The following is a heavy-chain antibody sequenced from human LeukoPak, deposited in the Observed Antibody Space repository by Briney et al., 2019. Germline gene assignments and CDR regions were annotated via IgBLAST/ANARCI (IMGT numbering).Heavy chain of an antibody. CDR1: RFTFSTYW. J-gene: IGHJ4*02. CDR2: INSDGSST. D-gene: IGHD5-24*01. CDR3: ARARDGYSPYYFDY. V-gene: IGHV3-74*01. Sequence: PGGSLRLSCAASRFTFSTYWMHWVRQAPGKGLVWVSRINSDGSSTGYADSVKGRFTISRDNAKNTLYLQMNSLRAEDTAVYYCARARDGYSPYYFDYWGQGTLVTVSS.